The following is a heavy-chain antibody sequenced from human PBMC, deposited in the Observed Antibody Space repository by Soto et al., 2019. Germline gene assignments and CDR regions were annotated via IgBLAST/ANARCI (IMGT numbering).Heavy chain of an antibody. Sequence: WASVKVSCKASGYTFTSYGISWVRQAPGQGLEWMGWISAYNGNTNYAQKLQGRVTMTTDTSTSTAYMELRSLRSDDTAVYYCARDVPVAGFAPFDYWGQGTLVTVSS. D-gene: IGHD6-19*01. V-gene: IGHV1-18*01. CDR1: GYTFTSYG. CDR2: ISAYNGNT. CDR3: ARDVPVAGFAPFDY. J-gene: IGHJ4*02.